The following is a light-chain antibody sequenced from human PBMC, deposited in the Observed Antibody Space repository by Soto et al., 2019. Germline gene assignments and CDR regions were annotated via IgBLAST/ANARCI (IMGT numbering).Light chain of an antibody. CDR1: QSVTNNY. J-gene: IGKJ4*01. Sequence: EIVLTQSPGTLSLSPGEGATLSCRASQSVTNNYLAWYQQKPGQAPRLLIYDASSRASGIPDRFSGGASGTDFTLTIRRLEPEDFAVYYCQQYGSSPLTFGRGTKVEIK. CDR2: DAS. CDR3: QQYGSSPLT. V-gene: IGKV3-20*01.